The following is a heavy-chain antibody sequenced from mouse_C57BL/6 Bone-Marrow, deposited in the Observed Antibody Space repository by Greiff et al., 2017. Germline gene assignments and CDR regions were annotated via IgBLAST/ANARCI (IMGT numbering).Heavy chain of an antibody. CDR2: IYPGSGNT. Sequence: QVQLQQSGAELVRPGASVKLSCKASGYTFTDYYINWVKQRPGQGLEWIARIYPGSGNTYYNEKFKGKATLTAEKSSSTAYMQLSSLTSEDSAFYFCARRGGKGDIDYGGQGTTLTVSS. J-gene: IGHJ2*01. CDR1: GYTFTDYY. CDR3: ARRGGKGDIDY. V-gene: IGHV1-76*01. D-gene: IGHD2-13*01.